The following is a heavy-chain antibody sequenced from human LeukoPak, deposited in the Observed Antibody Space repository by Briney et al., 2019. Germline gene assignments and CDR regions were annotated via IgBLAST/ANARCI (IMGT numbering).Heavy chain of an antibody. CDR3: ARDRIVVVPAAMDYYYYGMDV. CDR1: GYTFTGYY. V-gene: IGHV1-2*04. J-gene: IGHJ6*02. CDR2: INPNSGGT. D-gene: IGHD2-2*01. Sequence: ASVTVSCKASGYTFTGYYMHWVRQAPGQGLEWMGWINPNSGGTSYAQKFQGWVTMTRDTSISTAYMELSRLRSDDTAVYYCARDRIVVVPAAMDYYYYGMDVWGQGTTVTVSS.